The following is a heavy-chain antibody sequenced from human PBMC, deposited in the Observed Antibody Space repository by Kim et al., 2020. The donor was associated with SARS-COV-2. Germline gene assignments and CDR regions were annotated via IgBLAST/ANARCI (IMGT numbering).Heavy chain of an antibody. J-gene: IGHJ4*02. Sequence: VKGRFTISRDDSKSIAYLQMNSLKTEDTAVYYCTRTEYCSSTSCYQRRDYWGQGTLVTVSS. D-gene: IGHD2-2*01. CDR3: TRTEYCSSTSCYQRRDY. V-gene: IGHV3-49*02.